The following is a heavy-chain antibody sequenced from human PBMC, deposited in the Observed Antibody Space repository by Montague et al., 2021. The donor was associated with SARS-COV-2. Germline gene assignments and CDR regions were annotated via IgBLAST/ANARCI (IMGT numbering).Heavy chain of an antibody. CDR1: GGSFSGNY. J-gene: IGHJ6*03. CDR3: ARLGDGVVPSPILGVGPYYSYYYMDV. CDR2: INHGGST. Sequence: SETLSLTCAVYGGSFSGNYWNWIRQPPGKGLEWIGEINHGGSTNYNPSLKSRLTISADTSKNQFSLKLTSVAAADTAVYYCARLGDGVVPSPILGVGPYYSYYYMDVWGQGTTVTVSS. V-gene: IGHV4-34*01. D-gene: IGHD3-10*01.